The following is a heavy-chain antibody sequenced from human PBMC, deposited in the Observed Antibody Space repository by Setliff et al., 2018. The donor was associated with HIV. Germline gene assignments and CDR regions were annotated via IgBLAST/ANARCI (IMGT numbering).Heavy chain of an antibody. CDR3: ARDVAYTGYNSDS. V-gene: IGHV1-18*01. CDR2: ISASNGQT. Sequence: GASVKVSCKASGYSFTAYGISWVRQAPGQGFEWMGRISASNGQTDYGHNYQGRLSMTTDSSTTTAYMELASLRIDDTAVYYCARDVAYTGYNSDSWGQGTLVTVSS. D-gene: IGHD5-18*01. J-gene: IGHJ5*01. CDR1: GYSFTAYG.